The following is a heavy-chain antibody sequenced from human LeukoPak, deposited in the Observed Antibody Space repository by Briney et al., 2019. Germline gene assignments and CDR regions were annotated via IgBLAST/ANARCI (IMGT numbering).Heavy chain of an antibody. V-gene: IGHV3-33*08. CDR1: GFTFSSYG. CDR3: ARSKDVYYYDSHPSHWFDP. J-gene: IGHJ5*02. D-gene: IGHD3-22*01. CDR2: IWYDGSNK. Sequence: HPGGSLRLSCAASGFTFSSYGMHWVRQAPGKGLEWVAVIWYDGSNKYYADSVKGRFTISRDNSKNTLYLQMNSLRAEDTAVCYCARSKDVYYYDSHPSHWFDPWGQGTLVTVSS.